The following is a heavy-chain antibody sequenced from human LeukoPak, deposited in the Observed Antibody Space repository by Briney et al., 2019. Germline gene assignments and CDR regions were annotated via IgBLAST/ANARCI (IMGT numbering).Heavy chain of an antibody. D-gene: IGHD1-26*01. Sequence: SETLSLTCTVSGGSISSSIYYWGWIRQPPGKGLEWIGYIYYSGSTNYNPSLKSRVTISVDTSKNQFSLKLSSVTAADTAVYYCASSADRRGSLFDYWGQGTLVTVSS. V-gene: IGHV4-61*05. CDR1: GGSISSSIYY. J-gene: IGHJ4*02. CDR3: ASSADRRGSLFDY. CDR2: IYYSGST.